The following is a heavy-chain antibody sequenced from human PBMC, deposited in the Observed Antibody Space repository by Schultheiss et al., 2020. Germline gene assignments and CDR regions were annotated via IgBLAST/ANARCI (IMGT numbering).Heavy chain of an antibody. D-gene: IGHD2/OR15-2a*01. Sequence: GGSLRLSCAASGFTFSTYAMSWVRQAPGKGLEWVSVISGSGAVTYYADSVKGRFTISRDNSKNTLYLQMNSLRAEDTAVYSCAKDSRLCLDYWGQGTLVTVSS. V-gene: IGHV3-23*01. J-gene: IGHJ4*02. CDR1: GFTFSTYA. CDR2: ISGSGAVT. CDR3: AKDSRLCLDY.